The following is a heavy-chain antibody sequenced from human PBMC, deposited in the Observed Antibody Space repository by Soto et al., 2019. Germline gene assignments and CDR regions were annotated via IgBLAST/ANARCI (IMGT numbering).Heavy chain of an antibody. Sequence: GGSLRLSCAASGFTLIDYYMSWILQAPGKGLEWVAVICYDGRTIYYADSVKGRFTISRDNSKNTLYLQMNSLRAEDTAVYYCAKDPISTVAGTGYFDYWGQGTLVTVAS. CDR1: GFTLIDYY. V-gene: IGHV3-11*04. J-gene: IGHJ4*02. CDR2: ICYDGRTI. CDR3: AKDPISTVAGTGYFDY. D-gene: IGHD6-19*01.